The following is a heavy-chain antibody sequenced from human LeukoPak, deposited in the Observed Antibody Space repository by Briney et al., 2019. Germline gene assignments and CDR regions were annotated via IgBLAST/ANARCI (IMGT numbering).Heavy chain of an antibody. CDR1: GGSISSYY. J-gene: IGHJ5*02. CDR2: IYYSGST. CDR3: ARGGYYDILTGYYNWFDP. D-gene: IGHD3-9*01. V-gene: IGHV4-59*01. Sequence: SETLSLTCTVSGGSISSYYWSWIRQPPGKGLEWIGYIYYSGSTNYNPSLKSRVIISVDTSKNQFSLKLSSVTAADTAVYYCARGGYYDILTGYYNWFDPWGQGTLVTVSS.